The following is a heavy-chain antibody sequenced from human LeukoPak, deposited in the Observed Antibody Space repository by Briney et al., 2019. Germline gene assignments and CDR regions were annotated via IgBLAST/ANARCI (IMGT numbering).Heavy chain of an antibody. CDR2: INPGNGDT. J-gene: IGHJ6*02. Sequence: ASVKVSCKGSGYTFTNYAVHWVRQAPGQKLEWLGWINPGNGDTKYSQNFQGRVTVTSDTSAATAYVELNSLTSEDTAVYYCARERWHCRVNCYSVYYYALDVWGQGTTVTVSS. CDR1: GYTFTNYA. V-gene: IGHV1-3*01. D-gene: IGHD2-15*01. CDR3: ARERWHCRVNCYSVYYYALDV.